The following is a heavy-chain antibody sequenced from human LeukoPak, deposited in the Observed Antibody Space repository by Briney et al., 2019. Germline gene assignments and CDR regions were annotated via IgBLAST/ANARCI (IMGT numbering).Heavy chain of an antibody. Sequence: GASVKVSCKASGYTFTNYGFSWVRQAPGQGLEWMGWISAYNGDTNYAQKFQGRVTITANESTSTAYMELRNLRSEDTAVYYCARASVTMIRGLQYNWFDPWGQGTRVTVSS. CDR2: ISAYNGDT. CDR3: ARASVTMIRGLQYNWFDP. V-gene: IGHV1-18*01. D-gene: IGHD3-10*01. CDR1: GYTFTNYG. J-gene: IGHJ5*02.